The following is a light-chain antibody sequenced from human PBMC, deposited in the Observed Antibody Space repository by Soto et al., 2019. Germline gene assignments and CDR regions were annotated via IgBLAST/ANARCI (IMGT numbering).Light chain of an antibody. Sequence: QSALTQPASVSGSPGQSITISCTGTSSDVGGYNYVSWYQQHPGKGPKLMIYEVSNRPSGVSNRFSGSKSGNTASLTISGLQAEDEADYYCSSYTTFSAPVVFGGGTKLTVL. CDR2: EVS. CDR1: SSDVGGYNY. CDR3: SSYTTFSAPVV. J-gene: IGLJ2*01. V-gene: IGLV2-14*01.